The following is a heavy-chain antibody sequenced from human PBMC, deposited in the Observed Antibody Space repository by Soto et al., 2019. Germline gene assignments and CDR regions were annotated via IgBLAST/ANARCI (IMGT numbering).Heavy chain of an antibody. V-gene: IGHV3-23*01. D-gene: IGHD3-10*01. CDR2: ISGGGDTT. J-gene: IGHJ4*02. CDR1: GFTFNNYA. CDR3: AKGRGGSGSLTPRVDF. Sequence: EVQLLESGGGLVQPGGSLRLSCAASGFTFNNYAMTWVRQAPGQGLEWVSAISGGGDTTSYADSVKGRFTVSRDGSKNTLYLQKSSLRAEDTALYYCAKGRGGSGSLTPRVDFWGQGTLVTVSS.